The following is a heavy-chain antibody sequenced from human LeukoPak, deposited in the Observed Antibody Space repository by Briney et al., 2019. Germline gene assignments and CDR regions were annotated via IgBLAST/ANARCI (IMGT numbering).Heavy chain of an antibody. J-gene: IGHJ4*02. CDR2: IRYDGSNK. Sequence: PGGSLRLSCAASGFTFSSYGMHWVRQAPGKGLEWVAFIRYDGSNKYYVDSVKGRFTISRDNSKNTLYLQMNSLRAEDTAVYYCATVSSSGWYGRLDYWGQGTLVTVSS. V-gene: IGHV3-30*02. D-gene: IGHD6-19*01. CDR1: GFTFSSYG. CDR3: ATVSSSGWYGRLDY.